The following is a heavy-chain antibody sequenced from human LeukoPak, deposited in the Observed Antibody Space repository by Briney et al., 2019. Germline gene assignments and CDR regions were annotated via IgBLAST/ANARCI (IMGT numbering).Heavy chain of an antibody. CDR3: AGVQPSRDGYNFDY. CDR2: IYTSGST. V-gene: IGHV4-61*02. Sequence: PSETLSLTCTVSGGSISSGSYYWSWIRQPAGKGLEWIGRIYTSGSTNYNPSLKSRVAISVDTSKNQFSLKLSSVTAADTAVYFCAGVQPSRDGYNFDYWGQGTLVTVSS. CDR1: GGSISSGSYY. D-gene: IGHD5-24*01. J-gene: IGHJ4*02.